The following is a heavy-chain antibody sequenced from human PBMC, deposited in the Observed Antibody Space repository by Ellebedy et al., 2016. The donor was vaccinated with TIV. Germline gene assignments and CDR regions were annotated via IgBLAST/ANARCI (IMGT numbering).Heavy chain of an antibody. CDR3: AKARDYDSSVVDH. Sequence: RGSLRLSXAASRFTFSNYVMNWVRQAPGKGLEWVASITGSGGTTFYTDSVKGRFIISRDNSKNTLYLQMNSLRADDSAVYYCAKARDYDSSVVDHWGQGTLVTVSS. V-gene: IGHV3-23*01. J-gene: IGHJ4*02. D-gene: IGHD3-22*01. CDR1: RFTFSNYV. CDR2: ITGSGGTT.